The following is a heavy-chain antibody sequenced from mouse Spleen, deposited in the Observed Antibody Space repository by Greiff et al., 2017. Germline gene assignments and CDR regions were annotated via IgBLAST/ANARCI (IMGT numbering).Heavy chain of an antibody. CDR1: GYTFTDYY. V-gene: IGHV1-26*01. D-gene: IGHD3-1*01. CDR2: INPNNGGT. Sequence: EVQLQQSGPELVKPGASVKISCKASGYTFTDYYMNWVKQSHGKSLEWIGDINPNNGGTSYNQKFKGKATLTVDKSSSTAYMELRSLTSEDSAVYYCARSGWDVYYFDYWGQGTTLTVSS. J-gene: IGHJ2*01. CDR3: ARSGWDVYYFDY.